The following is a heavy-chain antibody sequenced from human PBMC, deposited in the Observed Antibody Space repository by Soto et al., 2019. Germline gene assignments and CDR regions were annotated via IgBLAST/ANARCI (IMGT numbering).Heavy chain of an antibody. CDR2: ISYDGSNK. CDR1: GFTFSSYG. J-gene: IGHJ4*02. Sequence: QVQLVESGGGVVQPGRSLRLSCAASGFTFSSYGMHWVRQAPGKGLEWVAVISYDGSNKYYADSVKGRFTISRDNSKNPLYLQMNSLRAEDTAVYYCATGDPLTVTTSAGGYWGQGTLVTVSS. V-gene: IGHV3-30*03. CDR3: ATGDPLTVTTSAGGY. D-gene: IGHD4-17*01.